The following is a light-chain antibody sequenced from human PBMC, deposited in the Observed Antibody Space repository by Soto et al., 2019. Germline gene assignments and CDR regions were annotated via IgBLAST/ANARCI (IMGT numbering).Light chain of an antibody. J-gene: IGKJ1*01. V-gene: IGKV3-20*01. CDR1: QSINGNY. CDR3: HQYGSSTPT. Sequence: EIVLTQYPGTLSLSPGDRATLSWRASQSINGNYLHWYQQKPGQAPRLLIFGTSSRATGIPDRLIGGGSGTDFTLTISRLENEDFEVYYCHQYGSSTPTFGHGTQVDIK. CDR2: GTS.